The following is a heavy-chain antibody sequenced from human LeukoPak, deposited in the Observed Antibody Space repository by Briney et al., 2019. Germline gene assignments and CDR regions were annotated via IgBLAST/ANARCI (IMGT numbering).Heavy chain of an antibody. CDR3: ARLHWGSGGSGSFDF. CDR1: GGSFSGYY. D-gene: IGHD7-27*01. CDR2: ISYSGNT. J-gene: IGHJ4*02. V-gene: IGHV4-39*01. Sequence: SETLPLTCAVYGGSFSGYYWGWIRQPPGKGLEWIGSISYSGNTYYNPSLKSRVTISADTSKNQFSLKLSSVTAADTAVYYCARLHWGSGGSGSFDFWGQGTLVTVSS.